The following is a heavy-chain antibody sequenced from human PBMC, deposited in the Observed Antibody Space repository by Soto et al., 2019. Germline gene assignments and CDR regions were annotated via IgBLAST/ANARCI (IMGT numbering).Heavy chain of an antibody. CDR1: GYTFTSYG. Sequence: ASVKVSCKASGYTFTSYGISWVRQAPGQGLEWMGWISVYNGNTNYAQKLQGRVTMTTDTSTSTAYMELRSLRSDDTAVYYCARDDCSGGSCYNDYWGQGTLVTVSS. J-gene: IGHJ4*02. V-gene: IGHV1-18*01. CDR3: ARDDCSGGSCYNDY. CDR2: ISVYNGNT. D-gene: IGHD2-15*01.